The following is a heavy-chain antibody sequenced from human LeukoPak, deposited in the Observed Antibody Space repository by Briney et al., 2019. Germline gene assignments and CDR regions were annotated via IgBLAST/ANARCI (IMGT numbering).Heavy chain of an antibody. CDR1: GYSFTSYW. V-gene: IGHV5-10-1*01. CDR3: ARVYSSGWYEY. Sequence: KHGESLRISCKGSGYSFTSYWITWVRQMPGKGLEWMGRIGPSDSYTNYSPSFQGHVTTSDDKSISTAYLQWSSLKASDTAMYYCARVYSSGWYEYWGQGTLVTVSS. CDR2: IGPSDSYT. D-gene: IGHD6-19*01. J-gene: IGHJ4*02.